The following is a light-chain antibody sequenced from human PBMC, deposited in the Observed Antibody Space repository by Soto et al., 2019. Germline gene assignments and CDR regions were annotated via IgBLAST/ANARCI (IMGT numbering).Light chain of an antibody. CDR3: MGGAQDPPT. V-gene: IGKV2D-26*03. Sequence: EIVMTQTPLSLSFTPGEQASMSCRSSQSLLHSDGYTSLSWFLQKASPVSTLLIYEVSNRFSGVPDRFSGSGSGTDFTLTIRRVDAEDFGVYYCMGGAQDPPTFGPGTKVDIK. CDR2: EVS. CDR1: QSLLHSDGYTS. J-gene: IGKJ3*01.